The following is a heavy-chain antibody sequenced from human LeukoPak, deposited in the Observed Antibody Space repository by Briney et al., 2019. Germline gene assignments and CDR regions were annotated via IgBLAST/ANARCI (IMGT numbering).Heavy chain of an antibody. CDR1: GFTFSSYA. D-gene: IGHD6-13*01. Sequence: GRSLRLSCAASGFTFSSYAMHWVRRAPGKGLEWVAVISYDGSNKYYADSVKGRFTTSRDNSKNTLYVQMNSLRAEDTAVYYCARDRVSAAGMYYFDYWGQGTLVTVSS. J-gene: IGHJ4*02. CDR2: ISYDGSNK. V-gene: IGHV3-30*04. CDR3: ARDRVSAAGMYYFDY.